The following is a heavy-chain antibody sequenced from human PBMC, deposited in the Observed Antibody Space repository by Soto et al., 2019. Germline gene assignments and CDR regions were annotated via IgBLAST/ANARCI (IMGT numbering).Heavy chain of an antibody. J-gene: IGHJ6*03. Sequence: LETLSLTCTVSGGSISSSIYYWGWNRQPPGKGLEWIGSIYYSGSTYYNPSLKSRVTISVDTSKNQFSLKLSSVTAADTAVYYCARSPKDWNGQAYYYYYYMDVWGKGTTVTVSS. CDR2: IYYSGST. CDR1: GGSISSSIYY. D-gene: IGHD1-1*01. V-gene: IGHV4-39*01. CDR3: ARSPKDWNGQAYYYYYYMDV.